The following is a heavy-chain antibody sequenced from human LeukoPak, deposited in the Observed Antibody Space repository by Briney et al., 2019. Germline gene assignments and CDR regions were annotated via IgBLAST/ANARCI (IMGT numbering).Heavy chain of an antibody. Sequence: PGGSLRLSCAASGFTFSDYYMSWIHQAPGKGLEWVSYISSSGSTIYYADSVKGRFTISRDNAKNSLYLQMNSLRAEDTAVYYCASSLKVYGSGSRIDYWGQGTLVTVSS. D-gene: IGHD3-10*01. J-gene: IGHJ4*02. CDR2: ISSSGSTI. CDR3: ASSLKVYGSGSRIDY. V-gene: IGHV3-11*01. CDR1: GFTFSDYY.